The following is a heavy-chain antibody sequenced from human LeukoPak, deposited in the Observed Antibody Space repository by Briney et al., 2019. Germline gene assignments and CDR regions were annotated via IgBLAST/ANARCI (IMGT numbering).Heavy chain of an antibody. J-gene: IGHJ4*02. CDR1: GFTFSSYG. CDR3: ASTSWSGYDY. CDR2: IKPDGSEK. V-gene: IGHV3-7*01. Sequence: GMSLRLSCIASGFTFSSYGMHWVRQAPGQGLEWVANIKPDGSEKYYVDSVKGRFIVSRDNAKNSLYLQMNSLRVEDTAVYYCASTSWSGYDYWGQGTLVTVSS. D-gene: IGHD3-3*01.